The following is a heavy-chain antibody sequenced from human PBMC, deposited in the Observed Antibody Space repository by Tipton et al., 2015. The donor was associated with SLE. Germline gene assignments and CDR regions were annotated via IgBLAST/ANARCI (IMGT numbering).Heavy chain of an antibody. CDR3: ARLPTVSGDLGAFGI. D-gene: IGHD7-27*01. Sequence: TLSLTCAVSGYSICSSYYWGWIRQPPGKGLEWIGSIYYSGSTYYNPSLQSRVTISVDTSKNQFSLKLSSVTAADTAVYYCARLPTVSGDLGAFGIWGQGTMVTVSS. V-gene: IGHV4-38-2*01. CDR2: IYYSGST. CDR1: GYSICSSYY. J-gene: IGHJ3*02.